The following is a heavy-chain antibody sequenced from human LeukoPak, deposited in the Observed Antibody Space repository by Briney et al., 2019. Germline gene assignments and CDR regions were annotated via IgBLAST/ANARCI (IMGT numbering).Heavy chain of an antibody. J-gene: IGHJ4*02. CDR1: GGSFSGYY. CDR2: INHSGST. V-gene: IGHV4-34*01. D-gene: IGHD6-19*01. CDR3: ARRAAFVWQWPSIDY. Sequence: PSETLPLTCAVYGGSFSGYYWSWIRQPPGKGLEWIGEINHSGSTNYNPSLKSRVTISVDTSKNQFSLKLSSVTAADTAVYYCARRAAFVWQWPSIDYWGQGTLVTVSS.